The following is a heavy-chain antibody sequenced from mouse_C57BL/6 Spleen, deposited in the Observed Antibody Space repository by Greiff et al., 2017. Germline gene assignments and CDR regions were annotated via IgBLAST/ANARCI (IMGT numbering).Heavy chain of an antibody. D-gene: IGHD1-1*01. J-gene: IGHJ2*01. V-gene: IGHV1-55*01. Sequence: VQLQQPGAELVKPGASVKMSCKASGYTFTSYWITWVKQRPGQGLEWIGDIYPGSGSTNYNEKFKSKATLTVDTSSSTAYMQLSSLTSEDSAVYDCARGLFITTVVEGYWGQGTTLTVSS. CDR1: GYTFTSYW. CDR3: ARGLFITTVVEGY. CDR2: IYPGSGST.